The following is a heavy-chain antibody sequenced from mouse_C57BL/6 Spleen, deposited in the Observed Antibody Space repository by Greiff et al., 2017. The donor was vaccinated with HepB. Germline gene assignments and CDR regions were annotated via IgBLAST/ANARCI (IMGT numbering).Heavy chain of an antibody. V-gene: IGHV10-1*01. CDR2: IRSKSNNYAT. D-gene: IGHD3-2*02. J-gene: IGHJ4*01. CDR1: GFSFNTYA. Sequence: EVQLVESGGGLVQPKGSLKLSCAASGFSFNTYAMNWVRQAPGKGLEWVARIRSKSNNYATYYADSVKDRFTISRDDSESMLYLQMNNLKTEDTAMYYCVRHVGSGYGAMDYWGQGTSVTVSS. CDR3: VRHVGSGYGAMDY.